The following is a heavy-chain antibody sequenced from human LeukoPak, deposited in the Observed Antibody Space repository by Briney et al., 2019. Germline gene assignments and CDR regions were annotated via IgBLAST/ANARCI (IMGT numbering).Heavy chain of an antibody. Sequence: PGGSLRLSCAASGFTFSSYGMHWVRQAPGKGLEWVAVIWYDGSNKYYADSVKGRFTISRGNSKNTLYLQMNSLRAEDTAVYYCASSDYGDYSPNDAFDIWGQGTMVTVSS. CDR3: ASSDYGDYSPNDAFDI. CDR2: IWYDGSNK. J-gene: IGHJ3*02. CDR1: GFTFSSYG. V-gene: IGHV3-33*01. D-gene: IGHD4-17*01.